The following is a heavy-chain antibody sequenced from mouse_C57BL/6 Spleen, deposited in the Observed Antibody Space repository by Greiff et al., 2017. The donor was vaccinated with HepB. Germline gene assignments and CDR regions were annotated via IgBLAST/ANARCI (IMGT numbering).Heavy chain of an antibody. Sequence: VQLQQSGTVLARPGASVKMSCKTSGYTFTSYWMHWVKQRPGQGLEWIGAIYPGNSDTSYNQKFKGKAKLTAVTSASTAYMELSSLTNEDSAVYYCTNYYSNYARPAWFAYWGQGTLVTVSA. J-gene: IGHJ3*01. V-gene: IGHV1-5*01. CDR3: TNYYSNYARPAWFAY. D-gene: IGHD2-5*01. CDR2: IYPGNSDT. CDR1: GYTFTSYW.